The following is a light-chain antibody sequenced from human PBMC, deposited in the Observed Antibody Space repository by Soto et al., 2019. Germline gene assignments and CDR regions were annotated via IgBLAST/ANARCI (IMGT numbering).Light chain of an antibody. CDR1: QSLLYIDGYNY. CDR3: MQARRTPFT. J-gene: IGKJ3*01. V-gene: IGKV2-28*01. CDR2: SAS. Sequence: DLVMTQSPLSLPVTPGEPASISCTSSQSLLYIDGYNYLDWYLQKPGQPPKLLIYSASNRASGVPARFSGSGSGTDFTLKISRVEAEDVGVYFCMQARRTPFTLGPGTKVDIK.